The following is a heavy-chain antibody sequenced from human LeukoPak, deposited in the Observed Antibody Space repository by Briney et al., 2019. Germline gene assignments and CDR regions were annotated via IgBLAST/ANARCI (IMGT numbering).Heavy chain of an antibody. V-gene: IGHV3-9*01. CDR1: GFTFDDYA. Sequence: PGRSLRLSCAASGFTFDDYAMHWVRQAPGKGLEWVSGISWSSGSIGYADSVKGRFTISRDNAKNSLYLQMNSLRAEDTALYYCAKDSRPFYGSGSYSWGQGTLVTVSS. CDR3: AKDSRPFYGSGSYS. J-gene: IGHJ4*02. CDR2: ISWSSGSI. D-gene: IGHD3-10*01.